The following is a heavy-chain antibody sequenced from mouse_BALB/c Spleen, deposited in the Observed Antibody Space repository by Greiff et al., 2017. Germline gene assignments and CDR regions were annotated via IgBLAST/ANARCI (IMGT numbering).Heavy chain of an antibody. V-gene: IGHV1S135*01. Sequence: VQLQQSGPELVKPGASVKVSCKASGYSFTDYYMYWVKQSHGKSLEWIGYIDPCNGGTSYNQKFKGKATLTVDKSSSTAFMQLNSLTSEDSAVYYCAKRREMLPFAYWGQGTLVTVSA. CDR3: AKRREMLPFAY. CDR2: IDPCNGGT. CDR1: GYSFTDYY. J-gene: IGHJ3*01.